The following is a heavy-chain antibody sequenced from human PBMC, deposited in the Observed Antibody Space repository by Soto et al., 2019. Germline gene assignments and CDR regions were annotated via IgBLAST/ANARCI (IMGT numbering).Heavy chain of an antibody. CDR1: GYTFTSYG. V-gene: IGHV1-8*02. Sequence: GASVKVSCKDSGYTFTSYGISWVRQATGQGLEWMGWMNPNSGNTGYAQKFQGRVTMTRDTSISTAYMELSRLRSDDTAVYYCARGGYSSGWYRNDAFDIWGQGTMVTVSS. CDR3: ARGGYSSGWYRNDAFDI. CDR2: MNPNSGNT. J-gene: IGHJ3*02. D-gene: IGHD6-19*01.